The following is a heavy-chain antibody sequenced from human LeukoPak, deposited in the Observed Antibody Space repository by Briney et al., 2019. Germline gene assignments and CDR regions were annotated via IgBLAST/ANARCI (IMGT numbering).Heavy chain of an antibody. Sequence: PGGSLRLSCAASGFTFSSYSMNWVRQAPGKGLEWVSSISSSSSYIYYADSVKGRFTISRDNSKNTLYLQMNSLRAEDTAVYYCARDRGYYDSRYYYGMDVWGQGTTVTVSS. V-gene: IGHV3-21*01. CDR2: ISSSSSYI. CDR1: GFTFSSYS. D-gene: IGHD3-22*01. CDR3: ARDRGYYDSRYYYGMDV. J-gene: IGHJ6*02.